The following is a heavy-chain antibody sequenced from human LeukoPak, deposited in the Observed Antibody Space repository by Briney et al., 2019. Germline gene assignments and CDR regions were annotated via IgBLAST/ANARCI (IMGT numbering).Heavy chain of an antibody. CDR2: ISSSSSYI. J-gene: IGHJ4*02. CDR1: GFTFSSYS. CDR3: ARSGSSWYFDH. D-gene: IGHD6-13*01. Sequence: GSLRLSCAASGFTFSSYSMNWVRQAPGKGLEWVSSISSSSSYISYADSVKGRFTISRDNAKNSLYLQMNSLRVEDTAVYYCARSGSSWYFDHWGLGTLVTVSS. V-gene: IGHV3-21*01.